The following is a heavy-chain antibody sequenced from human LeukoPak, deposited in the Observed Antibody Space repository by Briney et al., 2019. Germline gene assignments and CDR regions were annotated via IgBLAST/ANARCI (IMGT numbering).Heavy chain of an antibody. CDR2: IYTSGST. CDR3: ARGRFGVVITYFDY. J-gene: IGHJ4*02. Sequence: SETLSLTCTVSGGSISSNYWSWIRQPAGKGLEWIGRIYTSGSTSYNPSLKSRVTMSIDTSKNQFSLKLTSVTAAATAVYYCARGRFGVVITYFDYWGQGTLVTVSS. D-gene: IGHD3-3*01. CDR1: GGSISSNY. V-gene: IGHV4-4*07.